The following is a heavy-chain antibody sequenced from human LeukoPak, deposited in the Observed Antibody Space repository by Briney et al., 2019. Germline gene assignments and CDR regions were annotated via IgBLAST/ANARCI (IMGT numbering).Heavy chain of an antibody. Sequence: SQTLSLTCTVSGGSISSGGYYWSWIRQHPGKGLEWIGYIYYSGSTYYNPSLKSRVTISVDTSKNQLSLKLSSVTAADTAVYYCARSVSTMVRGVDDAFDIWGQGTMVTVSS. V-gene: IGHV4-31*03. CDR3: ARSVSTMVRGVDDAFDI. CDR1: GGSISSGGYY. D-gene: IGHD3-10*01. J-gene: IGHJ3*02. CDR2: IYYSGST.